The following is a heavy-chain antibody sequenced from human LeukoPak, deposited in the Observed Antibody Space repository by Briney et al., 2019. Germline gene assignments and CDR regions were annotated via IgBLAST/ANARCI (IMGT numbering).Heavy chain of an antibody. Sequence: ASVKVSCKASGYTFTGYYMHWVRQAPGQGLEWMGWINPNSGGTNYAQKFQGRVTMTRNTSISTAYMELSRLRSDDTAVYYCARASYDILTSPGDYWGQGTLVTVSS. CDR2: INPNSGGT. CDR1: GYTFTGYY. V-gene: IGHV1-2*02. J-gene: IGHJ4*02. CDR3: ARASYDILTSPGDY. D-gene: IGHD3-9*01.